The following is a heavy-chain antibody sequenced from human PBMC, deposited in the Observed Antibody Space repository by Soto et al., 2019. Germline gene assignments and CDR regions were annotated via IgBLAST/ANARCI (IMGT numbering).Heavy chain of an antibody. V-gene: IGHV3-33*01. Sequence: QVQLVESGGGVIQPGRSLRLSCAASGFIFSTYGMHWVRQAPGQGLEWVAFLWYDGSHEYYADSVRGRFTNSRAKSKKTLFRQMNSLRVEDTAVYYCARGYTSCGYYSSPPSHWGQGTLVAVSS. D-gene: IGHD3-22*01. CDR2: LWYDGSHE. CDR1: GFIFSTYG. CDR3: ARGYTSCGYYSSPPSH. J-gene: IGHJ4*02.